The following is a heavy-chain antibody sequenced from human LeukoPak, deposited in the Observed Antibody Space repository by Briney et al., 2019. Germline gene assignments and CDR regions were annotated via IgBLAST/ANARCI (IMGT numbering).Heavy chain of an antibody. CDR3: ARGEDGDYVADY. J-gene: IGHJ4*02. CDR1: GYTFTSYG. CDR2: ISAYNGNT. V-gene: IGHV1-18*01. Sequence: GASVKVSCKASGYTFTSYGISWVRQAPGQGLEWMGWISAYNGNTNYARKLQGRVTMTTDTSTTKAYMELRSLRSDDTAVYYCARGEDGDYVADYWGQGTLVTVSS. D-gene: IGHD4-17*01.